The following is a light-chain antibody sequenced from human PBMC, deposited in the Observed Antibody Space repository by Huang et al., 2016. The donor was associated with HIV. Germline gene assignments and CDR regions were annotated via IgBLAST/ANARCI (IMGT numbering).Light chain of an antibody. Sequence: VVMTQSPLSLPVPPGEPSSISCRSSQSLRHRNGLNYLDWYLQKPVQSPQLLIHLGSSRASGVPDRFSGGGSGTDFSLNISRVEAEDAGIYYCMEALQTPYTFGQGTKLEI. CDR2: LGS. V-gene: IGKV2-28*01. CDR1: QSLRHRNGLNY. CDR3: MEALQTPYT. J-gene: IGKJ2*01.